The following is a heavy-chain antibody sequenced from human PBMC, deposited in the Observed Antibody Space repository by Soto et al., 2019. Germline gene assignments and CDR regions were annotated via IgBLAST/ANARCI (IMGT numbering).Heavy chain of an antibody. CDR3: ARDLTSVRGS. J-gene: IGHJ4*02. V-gene: IGHV1-69*01. D-gene: IGHD3-10*01. CDR1: GGTCSRHS. CDR2: IIPIFDAT. Sequence: QVQMVQSGAEVKKPGSSARVSCKVSGGTCSRHSISWVRQAPGQGLEWMGGIIPIFDATQYAQKFQGRLTITADESTTTLHMDRRGLRPEDTAIYYCARDLTSVRGSWGQGTLVTV.